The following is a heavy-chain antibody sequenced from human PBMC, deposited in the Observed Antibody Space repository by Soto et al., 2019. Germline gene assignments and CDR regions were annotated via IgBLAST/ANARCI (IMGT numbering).Heavy chain of an antibody. Sequence: PSETRSLTCTVSGGSISSYYWSWIRQPAGKGLEWIGRIYTSGSTNYNPSLKSRVTMSVDTFKNQFSLKMSSVTAAHTAVYYSGRACSSNSCYDVFDYWDQGTLVAASS. V-gene: IGHV4-4*07. J-gene: IGHJ4*02. D-gene: IGHD2-2*01. CDR3: GRACSSNSCYDVFDY. CDR2: IYTSGST. CDR1: GGSISSYY.